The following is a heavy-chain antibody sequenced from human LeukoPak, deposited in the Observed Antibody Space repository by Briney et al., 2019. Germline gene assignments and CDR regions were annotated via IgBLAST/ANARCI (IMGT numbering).Heavy chain of an antibody. V-gene: IGHV4-34*01. CDR3: ARGGLNYYGSRSYRKYNWSDP. D-gene: IGHD3-10*01. Sequence: SETLSRTCAVYGGSFSGYYWSWIRQPPGKGLEWVGAINHSGSTNYNPSRKRRVTISLDTSKNQFSLKLSAVTTSYTPVSYCARGGLNYYGSRSYRKYNWSDPWGQGTLVTVSS. J-gene: IGHJ5*02. CDR1: GGSFSGYY. CDR2: INHSGST.